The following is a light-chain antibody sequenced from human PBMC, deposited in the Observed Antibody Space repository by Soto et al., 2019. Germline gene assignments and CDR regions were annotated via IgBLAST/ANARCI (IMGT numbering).Light chain of an antibody. Sequence: QSALTQPASVSGSPGQSITISCTGTSSDVGSYNLVSWYQQHPGKAPKLMIYEGSKRPSGVSNRFSGSKSGYTASLTISGLEAEDEADYYCCSYADSGTLVFGGGTKLTVL. V-gene: IGLV2-23*01. CDR1: SSDVGSYNL. CDR3: CSYADSGTLV. CDR2: EGS. J-gene: IGLJ3*02.